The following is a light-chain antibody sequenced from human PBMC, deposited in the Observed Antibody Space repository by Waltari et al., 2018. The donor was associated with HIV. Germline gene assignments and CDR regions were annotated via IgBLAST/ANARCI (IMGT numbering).Light chain of an antibody. V-gene: IGKV2-28*01. J-gene: IGKJ2*01. CDR3: MQTHQTPYT. CDR2: LRS. Sequence: TQTPLIEADAPGEQAFISCQSNQSLRDSGGFTYLVWSSQKPGRSPHLLIYLRSSRASEVPAKFSGRGSATDFTLVISDVGPEDVGIYYGMQTHQTPYTFGQGTRVEIK. CDR1: QSLRDSGGFTY.